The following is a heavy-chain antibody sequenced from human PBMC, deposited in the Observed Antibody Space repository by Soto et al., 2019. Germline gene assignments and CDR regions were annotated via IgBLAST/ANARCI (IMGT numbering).Heavy chain of an antibody. D-gene: IGHD2-21*01. CDR1: GFTFSSYG. V-gene: IGHV3-30*18. Sequence: QVQLVESGGGVVQPGRSLRLSCAASGFTFSSYGMHWVRQAPGKGLEWVAVISYDGSNKYYADSVKGRFTISRDNSKNTLYLQMNSLRAEDTAVYYCAKDAVYKDGLWLMDSWGQGTLVTVSS. J-gene: IGHJ5*02. CDR2: ISYDGSNK. CDR3: AKDAVYKDGLWLMDS.